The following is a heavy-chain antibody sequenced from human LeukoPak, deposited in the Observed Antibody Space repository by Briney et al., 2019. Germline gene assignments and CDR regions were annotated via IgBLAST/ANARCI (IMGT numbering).Heavy chain of an antibody. CDR2: MNPNSGNT. V-gene: IGHV1-8*03. D-gene: IGHD4-11*01. J-gene: IGHJ4*02. CDR3: ARAPRLDYSNYVRRVGERYFDY. CDR1: GYTFTSYY. Sequence: ASVKVSCKASGYTFTSYYMHWVRQAPGQGLEWMGWMNPNSGNTGYAQKFQGRVTITRNTSISTAYMELSSLRSEDTAVYYCARAPRLDYSNYVRRVGERYFDYWGQGTLVTVSS.